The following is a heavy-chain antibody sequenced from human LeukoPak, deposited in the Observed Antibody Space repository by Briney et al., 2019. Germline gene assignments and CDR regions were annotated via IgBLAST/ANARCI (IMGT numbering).Heavy chain of an antibody. V-gene: IGHV3-23*01. J-gene: IGHJ4*02. CDR1: GFTFSTYA. Sequence: PGGSLRLSCAASGFTFSTYAVNWVRQAPGKGLEWVSTISGSGDSTYYADSVKGRFTISRDNSKDTLYLQMSSVRDGDMAAYYCARDRGRYYDSRGFYWGYYFDSWGQGILVTVST. CDR2: ISGSGDST. D-gene: IGHD3-22*01. CDR3: ARDRGRYYDSRGFYWGYYFDS.